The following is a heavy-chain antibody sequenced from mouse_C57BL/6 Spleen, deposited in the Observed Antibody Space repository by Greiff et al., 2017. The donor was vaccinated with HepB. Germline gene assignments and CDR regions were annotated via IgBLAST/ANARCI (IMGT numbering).Heavy chain of an antibody. Sequence: EVMLVESGGGLVKPGGSLKLSCAASGFTFSDYGMHWVRQAPEKGLEWVAYISSGSSTIYYADTVKGRFTISRDNAKNTLFRQMTSLRSEDTAMYYCARIYSNYWYFDVWGTGTTVTVSS. CDR1: GFTFSDYG. CDR3: ARIYSNYWYFDV. V-gene: IGHV5-17*01. D-gene: IGHD2-5*01. CDR2: ISSGSSTI. J-gene: IGHJ1*03.